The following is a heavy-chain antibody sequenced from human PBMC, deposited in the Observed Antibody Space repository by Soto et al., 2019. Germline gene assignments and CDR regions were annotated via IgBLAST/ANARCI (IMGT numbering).Heavy chain of an antibody. CDR1: GGTFSSYA. J-gene: IGHJ5*01. Sequence: ASVKVSCKASGGTFSSYAISWVRQAPGRGLEWMGGIIPIFGTANYAQKFQGRVTITADKSTSTAYMELSSLRSEDTAVYYCAREGGSGWLVWFDPWGQGTLVTVSS. V-gene: IGHV1-69*06. CDR3: AREGGSGWLVWFDP. CDR2: IIPIFGTA. D-gene: IGHD6-19*01.